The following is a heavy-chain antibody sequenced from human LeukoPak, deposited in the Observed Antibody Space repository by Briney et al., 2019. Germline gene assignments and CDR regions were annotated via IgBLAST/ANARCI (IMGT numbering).Heavy chain of an antibody. CDR3: ARDRIVGTTATWNYFDY. Sequence: KTGGSLRLSCAASGFAISDYFMSWIRQAPGKGLEWVSYVSSSGDSIYYADSVKGRFTISRDNAKNSLFLQLDSLRAEDTAVYYCARDRIVGTTATWNYFDYWGQGALVTVSS. D-gene: IGHD1-26*01. J-gene: IGHJ4*02. V-gene: IGHV3-11*01. CDR1: GFAISDYF. CDR2: VSSSGDSI.